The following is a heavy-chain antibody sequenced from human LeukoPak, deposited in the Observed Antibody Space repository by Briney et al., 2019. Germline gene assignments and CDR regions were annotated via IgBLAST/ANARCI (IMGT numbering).Heavy chain of an antibody. Sequence: SVKVSCKASGGTFSSYGISWLRQAPGQGLEWMGGIIPIFGTANYAQKFQGRVTITADESTSTAYMELSSLRSEDTAVYYCARGSSIPRYYYYMDVWGKGTTVTVSS. D-gene: IGHD6-6*01. CDR2: IIPIFGTA. V-gene: IGHV1-69*13. CDR1: GGTFSSYG. CDR3: ARGSSIPRYYYYMDV. J-gene: IGHJ6*03.